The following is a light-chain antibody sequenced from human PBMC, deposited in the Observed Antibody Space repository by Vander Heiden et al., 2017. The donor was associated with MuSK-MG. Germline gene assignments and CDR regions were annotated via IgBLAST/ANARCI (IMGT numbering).Light chain of an antibody. CDR2: DAS. CDR1: QDISNY. Sequence: DLQMTQSPSSLSASVGDRVTITFQASQDISNYLNRYQQKPGKAPKLLIYDASNLETRVPSRFSGSGSGTDYTFSISSLQPEDGATDYCRQDDNLSITFGHGTQLDIK. J-gene: IGKJ5*01. CDR3: RQDDNLSIT. V-gene: IGKV1-33*01.